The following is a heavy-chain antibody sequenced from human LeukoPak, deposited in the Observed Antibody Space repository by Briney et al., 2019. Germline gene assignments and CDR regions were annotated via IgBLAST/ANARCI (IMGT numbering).Heavy chain of an antibody. J-gene: IGHJ6*02. V-gene: IGHV3-74*01. CDR1: GFAFSNYW. CDR3: TRDSFSSRQGIYYYYGMDV. Sequence: GGSLRLSYAASGFAFSNYWMHWVRQAPGKGLVWVSGINPDGTNIAYADSVKGRFTISRDNAKNTLYLQVNSLRAGDTAVYYCTRDSFSSRQGIYYYYGMDVWGQGTTVTVS. D-gene: IGHD6-13*01. CDR2: INPDGTNI.